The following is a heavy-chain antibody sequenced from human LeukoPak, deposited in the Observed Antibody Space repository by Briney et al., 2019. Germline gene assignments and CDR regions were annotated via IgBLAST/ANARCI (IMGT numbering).Heavy chain of an antibody. V-gene: IGHV1-69*05. Sequence: SVKVSCKASGGTFSSYVISWVRQAPGLGLEWMGRIIPIFGTTNYAQKFQGRVTITTDESTSTAYMELSSLRSEDTAVYYCARVLDLTRFYFDYWGQGTLVTVSS. CDR2: IIPIFGTT. D-gene: IGHD2-15*01. CDR3: ARVLDLTRFYFDY. CDR1: GGTFSSYV. J-gene: IGHJ4*02.